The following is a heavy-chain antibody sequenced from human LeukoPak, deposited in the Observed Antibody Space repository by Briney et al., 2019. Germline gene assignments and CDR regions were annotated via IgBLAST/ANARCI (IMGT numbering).Heavy chain of an antibody. Sequence: GASVKVSCKASGYTFTSYYMHWVRQAPGQGLEWMGVSNPSGFGTNYAQKFQGRVTMTRDTSTTTVYMELSSLRSEDTAVYYCAREESGGYFDYWGQGTLVTVSS. D-gene: IGHD2-8*02. CDR3: AREESGGYFDY. CDR2: SNPSGFGT. CDR1: GYTFTSYY. V-gene: IGHV1-46*01. J-gene: IGHJ4*02.